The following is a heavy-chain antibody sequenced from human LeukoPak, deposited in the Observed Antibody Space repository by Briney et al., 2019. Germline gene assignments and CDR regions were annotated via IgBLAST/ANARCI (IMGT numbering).Heavy chain of an antibody. J-gene: IGHJ4*02. CDR3: ARDLMVRGVIGYFDY. CDR2: ISSSGSTI. Sequence: PGGSQRLSCAASGFTFNNYALSWVRQAPGKGLEWGSYISSSGSTIYYADSVKGRFTISRDNAKNSLYLQMNSLRAEDTAVYYCARDLMVRGVIGYFDYWGQGTLVTVSS. CDR1: GFTFNNYA. V-gene: IGHV3-11*01. D-gene: IGHD3-10*01.